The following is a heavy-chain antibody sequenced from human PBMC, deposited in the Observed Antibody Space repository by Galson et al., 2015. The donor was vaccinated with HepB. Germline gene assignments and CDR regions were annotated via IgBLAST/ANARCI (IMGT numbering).Heavy chain of an antibody. CDR2: INPTSSGA. V-gene: IGHV1-2*02. J-gene: IGHJ3*01. CDR3: ARGYEYGSFNL. D-gene: IGHD4/OR15-4a*01. Sequence: SVKVSCKASGYTFTDYYMHWVRQAPGQGLEWMGWINPTSSGANYAQNFQGRVTMTRDTSISTAFMELNRLRSDDTAVYYCARGYEYGSFNLWGQGTMVTVSS. CDR1: GYTFTDYY.